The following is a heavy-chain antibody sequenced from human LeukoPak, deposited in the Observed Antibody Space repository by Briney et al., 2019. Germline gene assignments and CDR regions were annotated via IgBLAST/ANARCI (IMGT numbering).Heavy chain of an antibody. CDR1: GVSISSYY. V-gene: IGHV4-39*07. Sequence: SEPLSLTCTVSGVSISSYYWGWIRQPPGKGLEWIGSIYYSGSTYYNPSLKSRVTISVDTSKNQFSLKLSSVTAADTAVYYCARESLEYSSSSGQGMDAFAIWGQGTMVTVSS. CDR2: IYYSGST. J-gene: IGHJ3*02. D-gene: IGHD6-6*01. CDR3: ARESLEYSSSSGQGMDAFAI.